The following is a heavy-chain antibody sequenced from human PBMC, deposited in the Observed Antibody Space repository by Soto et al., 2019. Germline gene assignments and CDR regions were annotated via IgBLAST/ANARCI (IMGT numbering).Heavy chain of an antibody. CDR1: GFTFSSYS. J-gene: IGHJ4*02. D-gene: IGHD3-22*01. CDR3: ASHPRDSSGYWYYFDY. V-gene: IGHV3-21*01. CDR2: ISSSSGYI. Sequence: EVQLVESGGGLVKPGGSLRLSCAASGFTFSSYSMNWVRQAPGKGLEWVSSISSSSGYIYYADSVKGRFTISRDNAKNSLYLQMNSLRAEDTAVYYCASHPRDSSGYWYYFDYWGQGTLVTVSS.